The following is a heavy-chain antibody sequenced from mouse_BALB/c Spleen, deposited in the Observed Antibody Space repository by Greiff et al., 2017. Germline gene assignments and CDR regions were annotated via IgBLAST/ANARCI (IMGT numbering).Heavy chain of an antibody. D-gene: IGHD2-14*01. V-gene: IGHV1-9*01. CDR1: GYTFSSYW. CDR3: ARWVRRGYYAMDY. Sequence: QVQLQQSGAELMKPGASVKISCKATGYTFSSYWIEWVKQRPGHGLEWIGEILPGSGSTNYNEKFKGKATFTADTSSNTAYMQLSSLTSEDSAVYYCARWVRRGYYAMDYWGQGTSVTVSS. J-gene: IGHJ4*01. CDR2: ILPGSGST.